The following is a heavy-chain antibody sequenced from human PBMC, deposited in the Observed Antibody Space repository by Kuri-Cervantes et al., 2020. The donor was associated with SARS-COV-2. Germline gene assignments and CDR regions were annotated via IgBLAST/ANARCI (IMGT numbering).Heavy chain of an antibody. Sequence: ASVKVSCKASGYTFTGYYMHWVRQAPGQGLEWMGWINPNSGGTNYAQKFQGWVTMTRDKSISTAYLQWASLKASDTAMYYCAIPRRDYGSGSRYGGFDYWGQGTLVTVSS. J-gene: IGHJ4*02. V-gene: IGHV1-2*04. D-gene: IGHD3-10*01. CDR2: INPNSGGT. CDR1: GYTFTGYY. CDR3: AIPRRDYGSGSRYGGFDY.